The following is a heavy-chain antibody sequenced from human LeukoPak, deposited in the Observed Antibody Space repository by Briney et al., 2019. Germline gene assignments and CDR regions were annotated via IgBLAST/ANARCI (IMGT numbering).Heavy chain of an antibody. D-gene: IGHD2-8*01. CDR1: GFTFSSYG. V-gene: IGHV3-33*01. J-gene: IGHJ4*02. CDR3: ARALLVYAKDY. CDR2: IWYDGSNR. Sequence: PGGSLRLSCAASGFTFSSYGMHWVRQAPGKGLEWVAVIWYDGSNRYYADSVKGRFTISRDNSKNTLYLQMNSLRAEDTAVYYCARALLVYAKDYWGQGTLVTVSS.